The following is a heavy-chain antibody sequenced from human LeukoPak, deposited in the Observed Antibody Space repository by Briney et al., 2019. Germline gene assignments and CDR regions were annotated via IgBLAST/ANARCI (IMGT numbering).Heavy chain of an antibody. V-gene: IGHV1-2*02. Sequence: ASVKVSCKASGYTFTGYYMHWVRQAPGQGLEWMGWINPNSGGTNYAQKFQGRVTMTRDTSISTAYMELSSLRSDDTAVYYCVRDGIAVAGTAFDYWGQGTLVTVSS. D-gene: IGHD6-19*01. CDR2: INPNSGGT. CDR1: GYTFTGYY. J-gene: IGHJ4*02. CDR3: VRDGIAVAGTAFDY.